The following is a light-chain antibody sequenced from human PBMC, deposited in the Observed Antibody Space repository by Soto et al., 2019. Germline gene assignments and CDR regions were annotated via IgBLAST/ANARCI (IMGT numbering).Light chain of an antibody. J-gene: IGKJ1*01. V-gene: IGKV3-20*01. CDR2: GGS. CDR1: QSISSSY. CDR3: QHSGSSPWT. Sequence: EILLTQSPGTLSLSPGERATLSCRASQSISSSYLAWYQQKPGQAPRLLIYGGSSRATGIPDRLSGSGSGTDFTLTISRLEPEDFAVYYCQHSGSSPWTFGQGTKVEIK.